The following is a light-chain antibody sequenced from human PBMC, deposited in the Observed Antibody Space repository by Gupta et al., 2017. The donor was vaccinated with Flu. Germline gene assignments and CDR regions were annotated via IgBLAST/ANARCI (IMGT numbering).Light chain of an antibody. V-gene: IGKV3-20*01. J-gene: IGKJ3*01. CDR3: QRDGYSPFT. CDR1: GSNGKI. Sequence: PALLDWAPSQRTPRPCRAHGSNGKILGWYQQKTGHPPPLLLFGGSRNGGGVPERFRGSGVGTKVTLLISRRVPEEFAVYYCQRDGYSPFTFGHGTRVDVK. CDR2: GGS.